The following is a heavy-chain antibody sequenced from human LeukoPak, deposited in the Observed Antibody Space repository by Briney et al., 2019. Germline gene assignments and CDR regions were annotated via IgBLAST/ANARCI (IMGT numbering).Heavy chain of an antibody. CDR2: IYYSGST. D-gene: IGHD3-3*01. CDR1: GGSISSSSYY. Sequence: SETLSLTCTVSGGSISSSSYYWGWIRQPPGKGLEWIGSIYYSGSTYYNPSLKSRVTISVDTSKNQFSLKLSSVTAADTAVYYCASQTILEWLLTPNWFDPWGQGTLVTVSS. V-gene: IGHV4-39*01. J-gene: IGHJ5*02. CDR3: ASQTILEWLLTPNWFDP.